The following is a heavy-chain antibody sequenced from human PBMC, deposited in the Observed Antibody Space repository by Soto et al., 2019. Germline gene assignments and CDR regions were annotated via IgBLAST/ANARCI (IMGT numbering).Heavy chain of an antibody. V-gene: IGHV4-31*03. J-gene: IGHJ5*02. CDR1: GGSISSGDYY. Sequence: SETLSLTCTVSGGSISSGDYYWSWIRRHPGKGLEWIRYIYYSGFTKYNPSLKSRVTISIDTSRNQFSLNLTSVTAADTAVYYCARIVVTDNNYFDPWGQGTLVTVSS. CDR3: ARIVVTDNNYFDP. D-gene: IGHD2-21*02. CDR2: IYYSGFT.